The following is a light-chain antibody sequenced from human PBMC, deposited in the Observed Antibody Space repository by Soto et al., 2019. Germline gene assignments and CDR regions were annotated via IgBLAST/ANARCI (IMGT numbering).Light chain of an antibody. V-gene: IGKV3-20*01. CDR2: GAS. J-gene: IGKJ1*01. CDR3: QQYDSSPRT. CDR1: QSVSSNY. Sequence: EIVLTQSPGTLSLSPGETATLSCRASQSVSSNYLAWYQQKPGQAPRLLISGASNRATGIPDRFSGGGSGTDFTLTISRLEPEDFAVYYCQQYDSSPRTFGQGTKVEIK.